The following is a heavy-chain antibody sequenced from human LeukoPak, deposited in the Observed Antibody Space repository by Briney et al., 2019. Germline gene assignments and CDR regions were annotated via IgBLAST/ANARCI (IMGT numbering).Heavy chain of an antibody. CDR2: ISYDGSNK. J-gene: IGHJ4*02. CDR3: AKDGRGFAYCSSTSCYFDY. V-gene: IGHV3-30*18. Sequence: GRSLRLSCAASGFTFSSYGMHWVRQAPGKGLEWVAVISYDGSNKYYADSVKGRFTISRDNSKNTLYLQMNSLRAEDTAGYYCAKDGRGFAYCSSTSCYFDYWGQGTLVTVSS. D-gene: IGHD2-2*01. CDR1: GFTFSSYG.